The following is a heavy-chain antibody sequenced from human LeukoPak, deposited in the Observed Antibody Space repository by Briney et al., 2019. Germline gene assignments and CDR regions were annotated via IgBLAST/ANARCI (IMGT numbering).Heavy chain of an antibody. CDR2: FNAGNGKT. CDR1: GFTFTDFS. CDR3: ARGLWFRTDGGYFLDS. D-gene: IGHD3-10*01. Sequence: ASVKVSCKASGFTFTDFSMHWVRQAPGQSLEWMGGFNAGNGKTKYSQKFQGRVTITRDASPTTAYMELSSLRSEDAVVYYCARGLWFRTDGGYFLDSWGQGTLVTVSS. J-gene: IGHJ4*02. V-gene: IGHV1-3*01.